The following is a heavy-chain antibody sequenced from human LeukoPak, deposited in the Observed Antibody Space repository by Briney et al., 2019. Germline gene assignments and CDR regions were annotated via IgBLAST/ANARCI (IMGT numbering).Heavy chain of an antibody. CDR1: GFTFTNNF. CDR2: IKQDGSET. J-gene: IGHJ4*01. Sequence: GGSLRLSCAASGFTFTNNFMSWVRQVPGKGLEWVANIKQDGSETTYADSVRGRFTIFRDNGKDSVYLQMNSLRAEDSATYYCVREGFYFFDFWGQGTLVTVSS. CDR3: VREGFYFFDF. V-gene: IGHV3-7*01.